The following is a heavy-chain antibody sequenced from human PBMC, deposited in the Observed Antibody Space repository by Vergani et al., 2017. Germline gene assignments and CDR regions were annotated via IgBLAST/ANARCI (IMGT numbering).Heavy chain of an antibody. CDR2: ISYDGSYK. CDR1: GFIFSSYG. Sequence: QVQLVESGGGVVQPGRSLRLSCAASGFIFSSYGIHWVRQAPGKGLEWVAVISYDGSYKYYADSVKGRFTISRDNPKNTLYLQMNSLRAEDTAVYYCARSYYDSSGYYPFDYWGQGTLVTVSS. CDR3: ARSYYDSSGYYPFDY. V-gene: IGHV3-30*03. D-gene: IGHD3-22*01. J-gene: IGHJ4*02.